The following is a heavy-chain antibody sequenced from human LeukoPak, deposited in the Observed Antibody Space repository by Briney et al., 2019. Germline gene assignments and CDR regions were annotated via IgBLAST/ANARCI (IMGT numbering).Heavy chain of an antibody. Sequence: GASVKVSCKASGYTFSRYDINWVRQASGQGLEWMGWMNPNSGNTGYAQKFQGRVTMTRDTSINTAYMELSSLRSEDTAVYYCTRDPYDFLTGRYSGSGGDYWGQGTLVTVSS. J-gene: IGHJ4*02. V-gene: IGHV1-8*01. CDR1: GYTFSRYD. CDR3: TRDPYDFLTGRYSGSGGDY. D-gene: IGHD3-9*01. CDR2: MNPNSGNT.